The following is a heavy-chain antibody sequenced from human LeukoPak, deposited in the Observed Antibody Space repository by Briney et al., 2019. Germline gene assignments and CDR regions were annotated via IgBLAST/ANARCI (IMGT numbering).Heavy chain of an antibody. CDR1: GYTFTSYA. J-gene: IGHJ5*02. Sequence: ASVKVSCKASGYTFTSYAMNWVRQAPGQGLEWMGWISAYNGNTNYAQKLQGRVTMTTDTSTSTAYMELRSLRSDDTAVYYCARDRPFDWFDPWGQGTLVTVSS. D-gene: IGHD3-16*01. CDR2: ISAYNGNT. V-gene: IGHV1-18*01. CDR3: ARDRPFDWFDP.